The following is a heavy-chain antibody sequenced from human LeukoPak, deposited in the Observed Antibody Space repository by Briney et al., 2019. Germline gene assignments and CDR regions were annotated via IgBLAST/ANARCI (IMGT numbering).Heavy chain of an antibody. CDR1: GGTFSSYA. J-gene: IGHJ4*02. CDR3: ARGSIHFWSGYYTRGVGYGFDY. Sequence: SVKVSCKASGGTFSSYAISWVRQAPGQGLEQMGGIIPIFGTANYAQKFQGRVTITADKSTSTAYMELSSLRSEDTAVYYCARGSIHFWSGYYTRGVGYGFDYWGQGTLVTVSS. V-gene: IGHV1-69*06. CDR2: IIPIFGTA. D-gene: IGHD3-3*02.